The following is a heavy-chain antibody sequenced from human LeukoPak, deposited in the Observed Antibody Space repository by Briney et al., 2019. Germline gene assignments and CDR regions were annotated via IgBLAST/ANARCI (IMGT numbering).Heavy chain of an antibody. CDR3: ATRAPYYDILTGYPDDAFDI. V-gene: IGHV1-18*01. D-gene: IGHD3-9*01. J-gene: IGHJ3*02. Sequence: ASVKVSCKASGYTFTSYGISWVRQAPGQGLEWMGWISAYNGNTNYAQKLQGRVTMTTDTSTSTAYMELRSLRSDDTAVYYCATRAPYYDILTGYPDDAFDIWGQGTMVTVSS. CDR1: GYTFTSYG. CDR2: ISAYNGNT.